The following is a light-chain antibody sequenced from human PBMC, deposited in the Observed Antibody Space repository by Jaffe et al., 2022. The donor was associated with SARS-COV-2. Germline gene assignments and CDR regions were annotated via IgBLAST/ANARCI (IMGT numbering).Light chain of an antibody. CDR1: QSISTF. V-gene: IGKV1-39*01. J-gene: IGKJ2*01. CDR2: GAS. CDR3: QQSYSTLYT. Sequence: DIQMTQSPSSMSASVGDRVTISCRASQSISTFLNWYQQKPGKAPKLLIHGASSLQSGVPSRFSGSGSGTDFTLTIDSVQPEDFATYYCQQSYSTLYTFGQGTTLDIK.